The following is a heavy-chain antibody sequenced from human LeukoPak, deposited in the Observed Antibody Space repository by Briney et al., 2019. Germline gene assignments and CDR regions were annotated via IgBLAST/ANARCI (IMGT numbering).Heavy chain of an antibody. Sequence: SETLSLTCTVSDGSISSYYWSWIRQPAGKGLEWIGRIYTSGSTNYNPSLKSRVTMSVDTSKNQFSLKLSSVTAADTAVCYCARDQGSSAPLFFDYWGQGTLVTVSS. CDR1: DGSISSYY. D-gene: IGHD6-6*01. CDR3: ARDQGSSAPLFFDY. J-gene: IGHJ4*02. V-gene: IGHV4-4*07. CDR2: IYTSGST.